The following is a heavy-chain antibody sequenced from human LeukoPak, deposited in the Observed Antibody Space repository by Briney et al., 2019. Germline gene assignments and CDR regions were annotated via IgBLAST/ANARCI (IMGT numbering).Heavy chain of an antibody. D-gene: IGHD2-2*01. CDR3: ARRAPAAPYDYYYYMAV. CDR2: SYSSGST. J-gene: IGHJ6*03. CDR1: GRPIRSPY. V-gene: IGHV4-59*11. Sequence: PSETLSLTLSVAGRPIRSPYWSWIRQPPGKGLEWIAYSYSSGSTNYHPSLNSRVTISVETSKNQFSLKLSSVTAADTAVYYCARRAPAAPYDYYYYMAVWGNGTTVTVSS.